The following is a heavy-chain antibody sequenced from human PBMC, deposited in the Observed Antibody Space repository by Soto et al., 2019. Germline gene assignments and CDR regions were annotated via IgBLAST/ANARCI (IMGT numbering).Heavy chain of an antibody. Sequence: LALTCTVSGGSISSGGYHWSWIRQHPGKGLEWIGYIYYSGSTYYNPSLKSRVTISVDTSKNQFSLKLSSVTAADTAVYYCARGKNWFDPWGQGTLVTVSS. CDR1: GGSISSGGYH. CDR2: IYYSGST. J-gene: IGHJ5*02. CDR3: ARGKNWFDP. V-gene: IGHV4-31*03.